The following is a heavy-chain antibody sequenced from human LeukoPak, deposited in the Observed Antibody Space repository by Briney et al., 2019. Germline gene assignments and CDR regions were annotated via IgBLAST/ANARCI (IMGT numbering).Heavy chain of an antibody. CDR2: INPNSGGT. D-gene: IGHD4-17*01. V-gene: IGHV1-2*02. J-gene: IGHJ6*03. CDR1: GYTFTGYY. CDR3: ARGTRPYGDYANYYYYYYMDV. Sequence: ASVKVSCKASGYTFTGYYMHWVRQAPGQGLEWMGWINPNSGGTNYAQKFQGRVTMTRNTSISTAYMELSSLRSEDTAVYYCARGTRPYGDYANYYYYYYMDVWGKGTTVTISS.